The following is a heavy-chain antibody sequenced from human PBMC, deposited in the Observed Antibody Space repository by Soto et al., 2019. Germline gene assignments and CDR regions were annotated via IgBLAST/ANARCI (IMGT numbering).Heavy chain of an antibody. D-gene: IGHD6-13*01. Sequence: ASVKVSCKASGYTFTSYGINWVRQAPGQGLEWMGWISTYRGHSDYAPKPQGSVTLTTDTSTRPASMEMRSVRSDDTAVYYCARSQGWQQLVPWFDPWGQGTLVTVS. CDR2: ISTYRGHS. CDR3: ARSQGWQQLVPWFDP. J-gene: IGHJ5*02. V-gene: IGHV1-18*01. CDR1: GYTFTSYG.